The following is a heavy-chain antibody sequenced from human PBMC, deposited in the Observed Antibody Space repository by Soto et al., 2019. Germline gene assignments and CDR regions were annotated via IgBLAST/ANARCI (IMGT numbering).Heavy chain of an antibody. J-gene: IGHJ4*02. Sequence: QVKLVQSGAEEKKPGASVKASFKASGYTLTSYAMHWVRQAHGQRLDGMGGIKAGNCNKKYSQKFQGRVTITRDTSARKAYMELSSLRSEDTAVYYCAGEWVVVTAPDYWGQGTLVTVSS. CDR2: IKAGNCNK. CDR3: AGEWVVVTAPDY. V-gene: IGHV1-3*05. D-gene: IGHD2-21*02. CDR1: GYTLTSYA.